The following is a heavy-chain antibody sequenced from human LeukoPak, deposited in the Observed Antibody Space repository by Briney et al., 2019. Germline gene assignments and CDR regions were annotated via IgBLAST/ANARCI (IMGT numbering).Heavy chain of an antibody. D-gene: IGHD3-10*01. CDR3: AREDGITMVRGGHHFDY. Sequence: ASVKVSCKASGGTFSSYAISWVRQAPGQGLEWMGGIIPIFGTANYAQKFQGRVTITADKSTSTAYMELSSLRSEDTAGYYCAREDGITMVRGGHHFDYWGKGTLVTVSS. CDR2: IIPIFGTA. V-gene: IGHV1-69*06. J-gene: IGHJ4*02. CDR1: GGTFSSYA.